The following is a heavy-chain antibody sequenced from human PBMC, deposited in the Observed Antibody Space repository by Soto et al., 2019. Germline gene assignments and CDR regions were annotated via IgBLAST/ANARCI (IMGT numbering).Heavy chain of an antibody. CDR3: ARDLVVVVPAANPTYYYYGMDV. J-gene: IGHJ6*02. CDR1: GGTFSSYA. D-gene: IGHD2-2*01. Sequence: ASVKVSCKASGGTFSSYAISWVRQAPGQGLEWMGGIIPIFGTANYAQKFQGRVTITADKSTSTAYMELSSLRSEDTAVYYRARDLVVVVPAANPTYYYYGMDVWGQGSTVTVSS. CDR2: IIPIFGTA. V-gene: IGHV1-69*06.